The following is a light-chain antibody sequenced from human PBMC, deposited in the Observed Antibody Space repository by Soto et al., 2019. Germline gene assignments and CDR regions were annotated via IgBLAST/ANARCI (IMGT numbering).Light chain of an antibody. CDR1: QSVRSE. CDR3: QQSYMDPIT. CDR2: ATS. J-gene: IGKJ5*01. Sequence: EIVMTQSPASLSVSPGERVTLSCRASQSVRSELAWYQQKSGQPPRLLIYATSTRATGIPARFSGSGGGTDFTLSISSVQPEDFATYFCQQSYMDPITFGQGTRLEIK. V-gene: IGKV3-15*01.